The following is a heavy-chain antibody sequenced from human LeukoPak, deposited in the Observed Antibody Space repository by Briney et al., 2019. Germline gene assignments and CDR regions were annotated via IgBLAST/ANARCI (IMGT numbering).Heavy chain of an antibody. Sequence: ASVKVSCKASGYTFTNYGISWVRQAPGQGLEWMGWISGYNANTNYVQKFQGRVTMTTDTSTHTAYMELRSLRSDDTAVYYCARVSSYDSSGYYQLGWFDPWGQGTLVTVSS. CDR2: ISGYNANT. CDR3: ARVSSYDSSGYYQLGWFDP. V-gene: IGHV1-18*01. J-gene: IGHJ5*02. D-gene: IGHD3-22*01. CDR1: GYTFTNYG.